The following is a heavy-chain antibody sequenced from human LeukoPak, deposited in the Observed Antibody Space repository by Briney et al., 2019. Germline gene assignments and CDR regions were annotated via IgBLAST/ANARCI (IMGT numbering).Heavy chain of an antibody. CDR3: AREARYYGSPID. CDR2: IYYSGST. D-gene: IGHD3-10*01. J-gene: IGHJ4*02. V-gene: IGHV4-30-4*01. CDR1: GGSINNGDYF. Sequence: SETLSLTCTVSGGSINNGDYFWSWIRQSPGMGLEWLGYIYYSGSTYYNPSLKSRVVMSMDTSKNQFSLKLNSVIAADTAVYYCAREARYYGSPIDWGQGSLVTVSS.